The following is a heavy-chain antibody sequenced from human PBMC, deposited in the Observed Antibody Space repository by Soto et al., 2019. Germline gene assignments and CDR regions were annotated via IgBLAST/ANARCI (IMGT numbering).Heavy chain of an antibody. V-gene: IGHV4-59*10. CDR1: GDSIGNFY. CDR3: ARYGSGYYYVAITRGRFLQFDP. Sequence: SETLSLTCAISGDSIGNFYWSWIRQPAGKGLESLGRLSASGRTNYSPSLQSRVTMSLDRSKNRFSLRLTSVSAADTAVYFCARYGSGYYYVAITRGRFLQFDPWGQGTLVTVSS. CDR2: LSASGRT. J-gene: IGHJ5*02. D-gene: IGHD3-22*01.